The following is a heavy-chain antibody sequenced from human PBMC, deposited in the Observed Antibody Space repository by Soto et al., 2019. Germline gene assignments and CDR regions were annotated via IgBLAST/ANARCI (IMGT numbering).Heavy chain of an antibody. D-gene: IGHD2-2*01. CDR1: GFTFSGSA. CDR2: IRSKANSYAT. J-gene: IGHJ6*03. V-gene: IGHV3-73*01. Sequence: GGSLRLSCAASGFTFSGSAMHWVRQASGKGLEWVGRIRSKANSYATAYAASVTGRFTISRDDSKNTAYLQMNSLKTEDTAVYYCTRHQFDSVPSARYYDYMDVWGKGTTVTVSS. CDR3: TRHQFDSVPSARYYDYMDV.